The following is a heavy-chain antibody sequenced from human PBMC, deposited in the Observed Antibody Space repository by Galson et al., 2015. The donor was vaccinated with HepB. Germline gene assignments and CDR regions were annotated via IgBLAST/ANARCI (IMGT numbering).Heavy chain of an antibody. CDR3: ARPSYYHYYYYMDV. J-gene: IGHJ6*03. CDR1: GYTFTSYY. V-gene: IGHV1-46*01. D-gene: IGHD1-26*01. Sequence: SVKVSCKASGYTFTSYYMHWVRQAPGQGLEWMGIINPSGGSTSYAQKFQGRVTITRDTSASTAYTELSSLRSEDTAVYYCARPSYYHYYYYMDVWGKGTTVTVSS. CDR2: INPSGGST.